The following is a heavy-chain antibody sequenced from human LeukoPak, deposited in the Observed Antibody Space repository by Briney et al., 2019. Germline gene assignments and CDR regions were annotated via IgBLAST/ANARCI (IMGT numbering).Heavy chain of an antibody. J-gene: IGHJ4*02. Sequence: TSGGSLRLSCAASGFTFSSYSMNWVRQAPGKGLEWVSSISSSSSYIYYADSVKGRFTISRDNAKNSLYLQMNSLRAEDTAVYYCARHTAALTKIAAAAPDDYWGQGTLVTVSS. V-gene: IGHV3-21*01. CDR1: GFTFSSYS. CDR2: ISSSSSYI. CDR3: ARHTAALTKIAAAAPDDY. D-gene: IGHD6-13*01.